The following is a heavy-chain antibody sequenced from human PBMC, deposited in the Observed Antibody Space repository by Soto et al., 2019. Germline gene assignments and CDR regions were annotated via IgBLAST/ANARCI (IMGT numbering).Heavy chain of an antibody. Sequence: PGESLKISCKASGYSFTTNWIVWVRQMPGKGLEWMGVIYPDDSDTRYSPSFQGQVTISADKSISTAYLQWNSLKASDTAMYYCANIRGWYDGFDYWGQGTLVTVSS. D-gene: IGHD6-19*01. J-gene: IGHJ4*02. CDR3: ANIRGWYDGFDY. CDR2: IYPDDSDT. CDR1: GYSFTTNW. V-gene: IGHV5-51*01.